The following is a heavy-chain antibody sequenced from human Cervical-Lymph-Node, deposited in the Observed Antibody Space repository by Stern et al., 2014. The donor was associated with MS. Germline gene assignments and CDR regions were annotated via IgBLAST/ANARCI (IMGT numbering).Heavy chain of an antibody. CDR2: ISSSSSTI. Sequence: EVQLVESGGGLVQPGGSLRLSCAASGFTFSSYSMNWVRQAPGKGMEWVSYISSSSSTIYYADSVKGRFHISRDNAKNSLYLQMNSLRDEDTAVYYCAREDELGGTAWGQGTLVTVSS. CDR1: GFTFSSYS. J-gene: IGHJ5*02. D-gene: IGHD1-14*01. CDR3: AREDELGGTA. V-gene: IGHV3-48*02.